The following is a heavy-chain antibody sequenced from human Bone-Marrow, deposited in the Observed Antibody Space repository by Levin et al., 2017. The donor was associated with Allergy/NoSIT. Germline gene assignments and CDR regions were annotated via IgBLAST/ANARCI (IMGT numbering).Heavy chain of an antibody. CDR2: ISWNSGSI. Sequence: LSLTCAASGFTFDDYAMHWVRQAPGKGLEWVSGISWNSGSIGYADSVKGRFTISRDNAKNSLYLQMNSLRAEDTALYYCAKDTQERRLDYYYYYGMDVWGQGTTVTVSS. V-gene: IGHV3-9*01. CDR3: AKDTQERRLDYYYYYGMDV. CDR1: GFTFDDYA. D-gene: IGHD1-1*01. J-gene: IGHJ6*02.